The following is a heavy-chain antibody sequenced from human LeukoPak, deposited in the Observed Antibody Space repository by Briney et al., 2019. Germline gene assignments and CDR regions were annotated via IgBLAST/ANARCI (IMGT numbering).Heavy chain of an antibody. CDR1: GFTFSSWP. V-gene: IGHV3-23*01. CDR2: ISGSGGST. CDR3: AKDAPTYIPVTGPEDN. J-gene: IGHJ4*02. D-gene: IGHD6-19*01. Sequence: PGGSLRLSCAASGFTFSSWPMSWVRQAPGKGLEWVSVISGSGGSTVYSDSVKGRFTISRDNSKNTLYLQMNSLRAEDTAIYYCAKDAPTYIPVTGPEDNCGQGSLVTASS.